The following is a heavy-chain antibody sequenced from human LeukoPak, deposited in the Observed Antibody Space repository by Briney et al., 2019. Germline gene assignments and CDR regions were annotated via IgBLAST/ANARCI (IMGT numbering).Heavy chain of an antibody. CDR1: GFTFSSYA. CDR3: AKDITVGGYCSSTSCYNGAFDI. J-gene: IGHJ3*02. Sequence: PGGSLRLSCVASGFTFSSYAMSWVRQAPGKGLEWVSGLTGSGHSTYYADSAKGRFTISRDNSKNTLYLQMNSLRAEDTAVYYCAKDITVGGYCSSTSCYNGAFDIWGQGTMVTVSS. CDR2: LTGSGHST. D-gene: IGHD2-2*02. V-gene: IGHV3-23*01.